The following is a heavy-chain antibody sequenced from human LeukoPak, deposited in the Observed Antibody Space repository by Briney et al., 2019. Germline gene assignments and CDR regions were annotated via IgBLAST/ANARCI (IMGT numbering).Heavy chain of an antibody. V-gene: IGHV4-59*01. CDR3: ARVDCSGGSCYSFDY. CDR1: GGSFSSYY. Sequence: NPSETLSLTCTVSGGSFSSYYWNWIRQPPGKGLEWMGYIYYSGSTNCNPSLKSRVTISVDTSKNQFSLKLSSVTAADTAVYYCARVDCSGGSCYSFDYWGQGALVTVSS. CDR2: IYYSGST. D-gene: IGHD2-15*01. J-gene: IGHJ4*02.